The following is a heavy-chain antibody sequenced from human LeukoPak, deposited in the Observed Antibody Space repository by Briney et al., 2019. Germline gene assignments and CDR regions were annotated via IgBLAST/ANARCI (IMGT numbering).Heavy chain of an antibody. V-gene: IGHV1-24*01. Sequence: ASVKVSCEVSGYTLTQLVMHWVRQAPGKGLEWMGGFDPEDGETTYAQKFQGRVTMTEDTSTDTAYMELSSLRYEDTAVYYCATYSGRYYYYWGQGTLVTVSS. CDR3: ATYSGRYYYY. CDR1: GYTLTQLV. J-gene: IGHJ4*02. CDR2: FDPEDGET. D-gene: IGHD1-26*01.